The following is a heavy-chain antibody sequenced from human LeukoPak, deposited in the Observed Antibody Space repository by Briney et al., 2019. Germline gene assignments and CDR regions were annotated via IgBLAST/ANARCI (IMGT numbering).Heavy chain of an antibody. J-gene: IGHJ4*02. D-gene: IGHD2-15*01. CDR1: GFTFSSYW. Sequence: GGSLRLSCAASGFTFSSYWMSWVRQAPGKGLEWVANIKQDGSEKYYVDSVKGRFTISRDNAKNSLYLQMNSLRAEDTAVYYCAKVPSGRYCSGGSCYFDYWGQGTLVTVSS. CDR3: AKVPSGRYCSGGSCYFDY. CDR2: IKQDGSEK. V-gene: IGHV3-7*03.